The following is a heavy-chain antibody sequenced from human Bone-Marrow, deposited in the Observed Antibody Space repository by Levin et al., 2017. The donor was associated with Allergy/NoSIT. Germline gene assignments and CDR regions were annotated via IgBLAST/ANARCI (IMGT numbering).Heavy chain of an antibody. CDR2: ISYDGSHI. D-gene: IGHD6-19*01. Sequence: GESLKISCAASGFTFSNYGMHWVRQAPGKGLEWVAIISYDGSHIFYGESVKGRFTISRDNSKNTLYLEMNNLRAEDRAVYYCAKDHERYSSGWGFDQWGQGSLVAVSS. V-gene: IGHV3-30*18. J-gene: IGHJ4*02. CDR1: GFTFSNYG. CDR3: AKDHERYSSGWGFDQ.